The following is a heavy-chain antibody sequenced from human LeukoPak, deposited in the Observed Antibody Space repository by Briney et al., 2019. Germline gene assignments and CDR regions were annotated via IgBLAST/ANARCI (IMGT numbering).Heavy chain of an antibody. CDR2: IYPADPDV. CDR1: GYDFSTHW. V-gene: IGHV5-51*01. CDR3: ATLGGRSSLWYKGAFDF. Sequence: GESLKISCKTSGYDFSTHWIGWVRQVPGKGLEWMGVIYPADPDVRYSPSFQGQVTISADKSTGTAYLQWSSLKASDSGMYYCATLGGRSSLWYKGAFDFWGQGTMVIVSP. D-gene: IGHD1-14*01. J-gene: IGHJ3*01.